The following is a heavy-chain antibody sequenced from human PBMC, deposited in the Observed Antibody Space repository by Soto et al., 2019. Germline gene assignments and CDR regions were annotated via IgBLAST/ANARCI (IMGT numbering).Heavy chain of an antibody. Sequence: QVQLVQSGAEVKKPGASVKVSCKASGYTFTGYYMHWVRQAPGQGLEWMGWINPNSGGTNYAQKFQGRVTRTRDTSISTAYMELSRLRSDDTAVYYCARGARVVVPAAIKILDYWGQGTLVTVSS. V-gene: IGHV1-2*02. CDR3: ARGARVVVPAAIKILDY. CDR2: INPNSGGT. D-gene: IGHD2-2*01. CDR1: GYTFTGYY. J-gene: IGHJ4*02.